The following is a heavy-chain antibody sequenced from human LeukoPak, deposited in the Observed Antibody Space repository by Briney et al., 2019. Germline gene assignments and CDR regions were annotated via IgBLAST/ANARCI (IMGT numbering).Heavy chain of an antibody. D-gene: IGHD2-2*01. Sequence: SETLSLTCTVSGGSISSYYWSWIRQPPGKGLEWIGYIYYSGSTNYNPSLKSRVTISVDTSKNQFSLKLSSVTAADTAVYYCARGRHYCSSTSCSYFDYWGQGTLVTVSS. J-gene: IGHJ4*02. CDR3: ARGRHYCSSTSCSYFDY. CDR1: GGSISSYY. V-gene: IGHV4-59*01. CDR2: IYYSGST.